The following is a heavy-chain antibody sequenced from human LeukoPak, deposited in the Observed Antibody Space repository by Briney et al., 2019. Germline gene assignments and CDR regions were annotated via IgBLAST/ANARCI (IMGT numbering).Heavy chain of an antibody. V-gene: IGHV4-4*02. J-gene: IGHJ4*02. D-gene: IGHD1-26*01. CDR1: GGSISSSNW. CDR2: IYHSGST. Sequence: KPSETLSLTCAVSGGSISSSNWWSWVRQPPGKGLEWIGEIYHSGSTNYNPSLKSRVTISVDKSKNQFSLKLSSVTAADTAVYYCAREKMSGSYIRSFDYWGQGTLVTVSS. CDR3: AREKMSGSYIRSFDY.